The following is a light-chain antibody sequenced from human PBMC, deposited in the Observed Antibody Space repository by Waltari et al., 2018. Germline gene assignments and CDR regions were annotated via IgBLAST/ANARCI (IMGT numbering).Light chain of an antibody. J-gene: IGKJ1*01. CDR2: GAS. CDR3: QQKVSLPGT. Sequence: SASRSVSKYLAYYQHKPGQAPRLLIFGASSRATGIPDRFSRRGCGADLNLTISRVERQSVAVYYGQQKVSLPGTSGQGTKVEIE. CDR1: RSVSKY. V-gene: IGKV3-20*01.